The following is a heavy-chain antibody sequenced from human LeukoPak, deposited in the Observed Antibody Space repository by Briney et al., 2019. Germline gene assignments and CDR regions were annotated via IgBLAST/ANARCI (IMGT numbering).Heavy chain of an antibody. CDR1: GFTFSTYG. J-gene: IGHJ4*02. D-gene: IGHD3-22*01. V-gene: IGHV3-48*02. CDR3: ARDGPSPAYYYDSSGYSPPPQYFDY. CDR2: ISSSSSTI. Sequence: GGSLRLSCAVSGFTFSTYGMHWVRQAPGKGLEWVSYISSSSSTIYYVDSVKGRFTISRDNAKNSLYLQMNSLRDEDTAVYYCARDGPSPAYYYDSSGYSPPPQYFDYWGQGTLVTVSS.